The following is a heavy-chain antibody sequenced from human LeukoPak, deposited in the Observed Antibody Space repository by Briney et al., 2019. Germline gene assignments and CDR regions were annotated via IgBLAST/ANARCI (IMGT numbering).Heavy chain of an antibody. J-gene: IGHJ4*02. D-gene: IGHD3-10*01. CDR1: GFTFSNYA. Sequence: GGSLRLSCAASGFTFSNYALSWVRQAPGKGLEWVSVIYSGGSTYYADSVKGRFTISRDNSKSTLYVQMNSLRAEDTAVYYCARAKPKNMVRGLIMRRESRYYFDYWGQGTLVTVSS. CDR2: IYSGGST. V-gene: IGHV3-53*01. CDR3: ARAKPKNMVRGLIMRRESRYYFDY.